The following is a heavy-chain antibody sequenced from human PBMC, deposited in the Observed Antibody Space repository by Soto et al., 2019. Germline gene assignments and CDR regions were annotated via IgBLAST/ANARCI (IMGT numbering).Heavy chain of an antibody. D-gene: IGHD3-22*01. CDR2: INPSGGST. J-gene: IGHJ3*02. CDR1: GYTFTSYY. Sequence: GASVKVSCKASGYTFTSYYMHWVRQAPGQGLEWMGIINPSGGSTSYAQKFRGRVTMTRDTSTSTVYMELSSLRSEDTAVYYCARDQKYLDYYDSSGYFQYDAFDIWGQGTMVTVSS. V-gene: IGHV1-46*01. CDR3: ARDQKYLDYYDSSGYFQYDAFDI.